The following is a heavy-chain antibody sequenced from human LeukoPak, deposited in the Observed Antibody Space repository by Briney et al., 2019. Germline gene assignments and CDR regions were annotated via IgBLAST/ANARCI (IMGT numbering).Heavy chain of an antibody. D-gene: IGHD3-16*01. V-gene: IGHV3-48*02. CDR3: ASFRGIMITFGGVS. J-gene: IGHJ4*02. Sequence: QPGGSLRLSCAASGFTFSSYAMSWVRQAPGKGLEWVSYISSSSSTIYYADSVKGRFTISRDNAKNSLYLQMNSLRDEDTAVYYCASFRGIMITFGGVSWGQGTLVTVSS. CDR2: ISSSSSTI. CDR1: GFTFSSYA.